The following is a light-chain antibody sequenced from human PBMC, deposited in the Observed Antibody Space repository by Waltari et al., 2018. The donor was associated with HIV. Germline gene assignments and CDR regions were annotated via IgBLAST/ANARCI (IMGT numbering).Light chain of an antibody. V-gene: IGLV2-23*02. CDR3: CSYERSRIMV. J-gene: IGLJ2*01. Sequence: QYALTQPASVSACPGQSITISCTGTSNDVGNYNLVSWYQQHPGKVPKLIIYEVNKRPSGASDRFSGSKSGYTASLTISGLQAEDEADYYCCSYERSRIMVVGGGTKLTVL. CDR2: EVN. CDR1: SNDVGNYNL.